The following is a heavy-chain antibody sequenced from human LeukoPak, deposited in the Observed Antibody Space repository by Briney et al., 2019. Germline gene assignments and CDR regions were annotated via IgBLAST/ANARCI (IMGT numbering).Heavy chain of an antibody. J-gene: IGHJ6*03. CDR1: GFTFRNYG. CDR3: ASRPADYYYMDV. V-gene: IGHV3-30*03. CDR2: IASDGSHG. Sequence: PGGSLRLSCAASGFTFRNYGMHWVRQAPGKGLEWVAIIASDGSHGYYADSVKGRFTFSRDNSRNTVYLQMNSLRPEDTAVYYCASRPADYYYMDVWGKGTTVTVSS.